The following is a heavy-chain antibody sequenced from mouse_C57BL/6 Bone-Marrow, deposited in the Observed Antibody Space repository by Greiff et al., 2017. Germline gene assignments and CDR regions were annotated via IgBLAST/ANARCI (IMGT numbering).Heavy chain of an antibody. CDR1: GYTFTGYW. J-gene: IGHJ2*01. Sequence: QVQLQQSGAELMKPGASVKLSCKASGYTFTGYWIQWVKQRPGHGLEWIGEILPGSGSTNYNEKFKGKATFTADTSSNTAYMQLSSLTTEDSAIYYCAERFITTVVDTNYWGKGTTLTVSS. CDR2: ILPGSGST. CDR3: AERFITTVVDTNY. V-gene: IGHV1-9*01. D-gene: IGHD1-1*01.